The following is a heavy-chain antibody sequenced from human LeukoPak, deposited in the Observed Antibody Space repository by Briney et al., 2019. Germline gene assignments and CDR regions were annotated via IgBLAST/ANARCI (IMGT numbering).Heavy chain of an antibody. V-gene: IGHV3-30*04. J-gene: IGHJ4*02. CDR1: GFTFSNYA. Sequence: PGRSLRLSCAASGFTFSNYAMHWVRQAPGKGLERVAVISYDGNHKYYADSVKGRFTISRDNSKNTLYLQMNSLRAEDTAVYYCARDSHSSGRYYFDYWGQGTLVTVSS. CDR2: ISYDGNHK. D-gene: IGHD3-22*01. CDR3: ARDSHSSGRYYFDY.